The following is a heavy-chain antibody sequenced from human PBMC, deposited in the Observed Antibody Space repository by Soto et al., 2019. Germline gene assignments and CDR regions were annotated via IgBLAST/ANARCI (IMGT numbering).Heavy chain of an antibody. J-gene: IGHJ6*02. V-gene: IGHV3-9*01. CDR2: ISWNSGNI. Sequence: VQLVESGGGLVQPGRSLRLSCAASGFTFDDYAMHWVRQAPGKGLEWVSGISWNSGNIGYADSVKGPFTISRDYAKISLYLQMNSLRAEDTALYYCAKGSGGTYFYYGMEVWGQGTTVTVSS. D-gene: IGHD2-15*01. CDR1: GFTFDDYA. CDR3: AKGSGGTYFYYGMEV.